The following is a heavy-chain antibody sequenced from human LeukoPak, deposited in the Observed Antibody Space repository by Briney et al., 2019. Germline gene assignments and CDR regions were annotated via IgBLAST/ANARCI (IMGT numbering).Heavy chain of an antibody. CDR3: ASFTYYYGSGGSGRGPYFDY. D-gene: IGHD3-10*01. Sequence: ASVKVSCKASGYTFTGYYMHWVRQAPGQGLEWMGWINPNSGGTNYAQKFQGRVTMTRDTSISTAYMELSRLRSDDTAVYYCASFTYYYGSGGSGRGPYFDYWGQGTLVTVSS. CDR1: GYTFTGYY. J-gene: IGHJ4*02. V-gene: IGHV1-2*02. CDR2: INPNSGGT.